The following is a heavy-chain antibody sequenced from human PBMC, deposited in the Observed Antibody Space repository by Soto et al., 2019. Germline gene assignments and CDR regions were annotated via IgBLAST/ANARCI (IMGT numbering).Heavy chain of an antibody. J-gene: IGHJ4*02. CDR1: GDSVSSNRAA. V-gene: IGHV6-1*01. D-gene: IGHD6-13*01. Sequence: SQTLSLTCAISGDSVSSNRAAGNGVMQSPSRGLEWLGRTYYRSKWSNDYALSVNSRITINPDASKNQFSLQLNSVTPEDTAVYYCVRGIDSSFDYWGQGTLVTVSS. CDR3: VRGIDSSFDY. CDR2: TYYRSKWSN.